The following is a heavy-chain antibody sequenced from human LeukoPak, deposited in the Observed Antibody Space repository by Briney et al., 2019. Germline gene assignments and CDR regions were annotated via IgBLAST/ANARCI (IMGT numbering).Heavy chain of an antibody. V-gene: IGHV3-30*02. CDR3: AKGTVSHYYYYYMDV. D-gene: IGHD4-17*01. CDR1: GFTFNSYG. CDR2: IRYDGSSK. Sequence: GGSLRLSCAASGFTFNSYGIHWVRQAPGKGLEWVAFIRYDGSSKYYVDSVKGRFTISRDNAKNSLYLQMNSLRAEDMALYYCAKGTVSHYYYYYMDVWGKGTTVTVSS. J-gene: IGHJ6*03.